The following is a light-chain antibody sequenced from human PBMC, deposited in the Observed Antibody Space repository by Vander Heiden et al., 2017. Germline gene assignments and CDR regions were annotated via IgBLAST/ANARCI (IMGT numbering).Light chain of an antibody. CDR1: SSAIGDHDH. V-gene: IGLV2-14*01. J-gene: IGLJ1*01. Sequence: QSALTQPASVSGSPGQSITISCTGTSSAIGDHDHVSWYQQHPGKVPKVIIYEVSKRPSGVSNRFSGSKSGNTAFLTISGLQAEDDADYYCCSYTRSSTLVFGTGTKVTAL. CDR3: CSYTRSSTLV. CDR2: EVS.